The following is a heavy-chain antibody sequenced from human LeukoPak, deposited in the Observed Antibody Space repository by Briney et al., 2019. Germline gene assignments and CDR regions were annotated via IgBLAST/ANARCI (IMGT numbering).Heavy chain of an antibody. D-gene: IGHD3-10*01. CDR1: GFTFSSYA. Sequence: GGSLRLSCAASGFTFSSYAMHWVRQAPGKGLEWVAVISYDGSNKYYADSVKGRLTISRDNSKNTLYLQMNSLRAEDTAVYYSHGEAYGSGSYLSENAFDIWGQGTMVTVSS. CDR3: HGEAYGSGSYLSENAFDI. V-gene: IGHV3-30-3*01. J-gene: IGHJ3*02. CDR2: ISYDGSNK.